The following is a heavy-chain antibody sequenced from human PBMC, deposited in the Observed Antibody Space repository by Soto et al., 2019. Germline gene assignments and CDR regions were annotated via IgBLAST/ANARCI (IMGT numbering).Heavy chain of an antibody. J-gene: IGHJ4*02. CDR1: GYTLTELS. CDR3: APAVYYDSSGYYYGPFAS. D-gene: IGHD3-22*01. CDR2: FDPEDGET. Sequence: ASVKVSCKVSGYTLTELSMHWVRQAPGKGLEWMGGFDPEDGETIYAQKFQGRVTMTEDTSTDTAYMELSSLRSEDTAVYYCAPAVYYDSSGYYYGPFASWGKGPWAPVSP. V-gene: IGHV1-24*01.